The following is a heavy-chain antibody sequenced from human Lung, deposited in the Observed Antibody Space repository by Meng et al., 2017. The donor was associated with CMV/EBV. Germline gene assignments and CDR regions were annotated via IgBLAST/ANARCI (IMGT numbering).Heavy chain of an antibody. D-gene: IGHD2-2*01. Sequence: XVXVSXXASGGTFSSYAISWVRQAPGQGLEWMGGIIPILGIANYAQKFQGRVTITADKSTSTAYMELSSLRSEDTAVYYCARSDIVVVPAARNWFDPWGQGALVXVSS. V-gene: IGHV1-69*10. J-gene: IGHJ5*02. CDR3: ARSDIVVVPAARNWFDP. CDR1: GGTFSSYA. CDR2: IIPILGIA.